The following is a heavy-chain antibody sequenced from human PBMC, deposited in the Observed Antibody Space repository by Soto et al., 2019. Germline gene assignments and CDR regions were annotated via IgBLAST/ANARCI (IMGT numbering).Heavy chain of an antibody. V-gene: IGHV4-34*01. J-gene: IGHJ6*02. CDR2: INHSGST. Sequence: QVQLQQWGAGLLKPSETLSLTCAVYGGSFSGYYWSWIRQPPGKGLEWIGEINHSGSTNYNPSLKRRVTLPVDPSKNPFPRKLSSVTAADTAVYYCARGGRYGSGSYYPAWGQGTTVTVSS. D-gene: IGHD3-10*01. CDR1: GGSFSGYY. CDR3: ARGGRYGSGSYYPA.